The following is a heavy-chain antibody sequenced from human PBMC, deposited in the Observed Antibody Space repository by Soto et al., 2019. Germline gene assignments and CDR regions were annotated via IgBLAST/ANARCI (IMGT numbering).Heavy chain of an antibody. CDR1: RFTFSSYA. V-gene: IGHV3-33*08. CDR2: IWYNGGNK. Sequence: PRLSCAASRFTFSSYAMNCVRQAPGKRMEWVAVIWYNGGNKYYADSVKGRFTISRDNSKNTLYLQMNSLRAEDTAVCYCARDQIFGVVTYYYYYYMDVWGKGTTVTVSS. CDR3: ARDQIFGVVTYYYYYYMDV. J-gene: IGHJ6*03. D-gene: IGHD3-3*01.